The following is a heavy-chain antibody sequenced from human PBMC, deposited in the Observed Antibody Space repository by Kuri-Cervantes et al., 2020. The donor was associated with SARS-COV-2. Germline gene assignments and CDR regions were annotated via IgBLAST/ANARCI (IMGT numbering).Heavy chain of an antibody. CDR1: GFTFSGHW. D-gene: IGHD5-18*01. V-gene: IGHV3-11*01. J-gene: IGHJ4*02. CDR2: ISSSGSTI. CDR3: ARDVKYSYGYAYWDY. Sequence: GGSLRLSCAASGFTFSGHWIHWVRQAPGKGLEWVSYISSSGSTIYYADSVKGRFTISRDNAKNSLYLQMNSLRAEDTAVYYCARDVKYSYGYAYWDYWGQGTLVTVSS.